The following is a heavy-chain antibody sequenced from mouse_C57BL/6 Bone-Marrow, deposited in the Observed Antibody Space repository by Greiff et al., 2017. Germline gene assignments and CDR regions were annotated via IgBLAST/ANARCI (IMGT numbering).Heavy chain of an antibody. D-gene: IGHD1-3*01. Sequence: QVQLKQPGAELVMPGASVKLSCKASGYTFTSYWMHWVKQRPGQGLEWIGEIDPSDSYTNYNQKFKGKSTLTVDKSSSTAYMQLSSLTSEDSAVYYCARMGNIGFAYWGQGTLVTVSA. CDR2: IDPSDSYT. CDR3: ARMGNIGFAY. CDR1: GYTFTSYW. V-gene: IGHV1-69*01. J-gene: IGHJ3*01.